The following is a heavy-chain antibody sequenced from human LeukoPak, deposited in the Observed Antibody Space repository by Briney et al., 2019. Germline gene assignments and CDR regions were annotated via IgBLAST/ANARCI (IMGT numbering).Heavy chain of an antibody. CDR1: GFIVSSNY. J-gene: IGHJ3*02. CDR2: IYSGGST. V-gene: IGHV3-66*01. Sequence: GGSLRLSCAASGFIVSSNYMNWVRQAPGKGLEWVSVIYSGGSTYHADSVKGRFTISRDNSKNTLYLQMNSLRAEDTAVYYCARDRLTNDAFDIWGQGTMVTASS. CDR3: ARDRLTNDAFDI. D-gene: IGHD2-8*01.